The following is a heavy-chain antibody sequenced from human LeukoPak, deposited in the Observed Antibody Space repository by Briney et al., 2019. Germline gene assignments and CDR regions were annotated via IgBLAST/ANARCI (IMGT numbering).Heavy chain of an antibody. CDR3: AKEKDILTGYFTHYAFDI. CDR2: IWYDGSNK. V-gene: IGHV3-33*06. J-gene: IGHJ3*02. D-gene: IGHD3-9*01. Sequence: GGSLRLSCAASGFTFGVYGMHWVRQAPGKGLEWVAVIWYDGSNKYYADSVKGRFTISRDNSKNTLYLQMNSLRAEDTAVYYCAKEKDILTGYFTHYAFDIWGQGTMVTVSS. CDR1: GFTFGVYG.